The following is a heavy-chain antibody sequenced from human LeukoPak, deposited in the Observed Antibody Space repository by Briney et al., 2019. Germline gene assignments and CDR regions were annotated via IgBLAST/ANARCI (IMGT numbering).Heavy chain of an antibody. CDR3: ARDQYYSYYDFWSGYYFFSY. J-gene: IGHJ4*02. CDR1: GFTFSSYW. Sequence: GGSLRLSCAASGFTFSSYWMSWVRQAPGKGLEWVANVKQDGSEKYYVDSVKGRFTISRDNAKNSLYLQMSSLRAEDTAVYYCARDQYYSYYDFWSGYYFFSYWGQGTLVTVSS. D-gene: IGHD3-3*01. V-gene: IGHV3-7*01. CDR2: VKQDGSEK.